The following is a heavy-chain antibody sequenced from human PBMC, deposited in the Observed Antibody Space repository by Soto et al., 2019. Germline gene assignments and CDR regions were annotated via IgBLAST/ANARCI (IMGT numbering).Heavy chain of an antibody. Sequence: PTMVNPTQTLTLTCTFSGFSLSTSGVGVGWIRQPPGTALEWLALIYWDDDKRYSPSLKSRLTITKDTSKNQVVLTMTNMDPVDTATYYCAHRLGYCSGGSCYSHYLVSNWFDPWGQGTLVT. CDR1: GFSLSTSGVG. CDR2: IYWDDDK. J-gene: IGHJ5*02. V-gene: IGHV2-5*02. D-gene: IGHD2-15*01. CDR3: AHRLGYCSGGSCYSHYLVSNWFDP.